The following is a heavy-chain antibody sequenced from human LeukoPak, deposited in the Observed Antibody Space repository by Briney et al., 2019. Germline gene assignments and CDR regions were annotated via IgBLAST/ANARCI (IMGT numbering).Heavy chain of an antibody. D-gene: IGHD3-22*01. CDR2: IYYSGST. CDR3: ATHADYYYDSSGYEYYFDY. Sequence: PSETLSLTCTVSGGSISSYYWSWIRQPPGKGLEWIGYIYYSGSTNYNPSLKSRVTISVDTSKNQFSLKLSSVTAADTAVYYCATHADYYYDSSGYEYYFDYWGQGTLVTVSS. CDR1: GGSISSYY. V-gene: IGHV4-59*01. J-gene: IGHJ4*02.